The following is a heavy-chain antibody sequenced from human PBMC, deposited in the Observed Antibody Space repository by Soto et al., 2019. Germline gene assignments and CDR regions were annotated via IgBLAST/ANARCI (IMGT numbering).Heavy chain of an antibody. CDR1: GGSISSSRYY. CDR3: ARNLAGYYYYGMDV. Sequence: XATLSLTCTVCGGSISSSRYYWGWIRQPPGKGLEWIGSISYSGSTYYNPSLKSRVTISVDTSKNQFSLKLSSVTAADTAVYYCARNLAGYYYYGMDVWGQGTTVTVSS. V-gene: IGHV4-39*01. J-gene: IGHJ6*02. CDR2: ISYSGST.